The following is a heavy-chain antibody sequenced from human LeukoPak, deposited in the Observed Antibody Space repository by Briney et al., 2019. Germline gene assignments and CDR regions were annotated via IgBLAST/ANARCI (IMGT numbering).Heavy chain of an antibody. Sequence: ASVKVSCKASGYTFTSYDINWVRQTTGQGLEWRGWRNPYSANTGYAQKFQGRVTMTRNTSITTAYMELSSLRPEDTALYYCARTLNAHFFDGSGYYHLPNDAFDIWGQGTMVTVSS. CDR3: ARTLNAHFFDGSGYYHLPNDAFDI. J-gene: IGHJ3*02. CDR1: GYTFTSYD. D-gene: IGHD3-22*01. CDR2: RNPYSANT. V-gene: IGHV1-8*01.